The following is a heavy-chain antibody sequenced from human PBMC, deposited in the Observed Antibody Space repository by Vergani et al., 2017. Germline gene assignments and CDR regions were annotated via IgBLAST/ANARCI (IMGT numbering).Heavy chain of an antibody. Sequence: EVQLLESGGGLVQPGGSLRLSCAASGFTFSSYVMSWVRQAPGKGLEWVSRISGSGSGTYYADSVKGRFTISRDNSKNTLYLDMNSLRAEDTAVYYCARGYNGDWIWSWFDPWGLGTLVTVSA. V-gene: IGHV3-23*01. D-gene: IGHD4-17*01. CDR3: ARGYNGDWIWSWFDP. CDR2: ISGSGSGT. CDR1: GFTFSSYV. J-gene: IGHJ5*02.